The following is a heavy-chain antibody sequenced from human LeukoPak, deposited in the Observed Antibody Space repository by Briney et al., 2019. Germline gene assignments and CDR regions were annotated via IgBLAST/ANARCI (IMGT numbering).Heavy chain of an antibody. J-gene: IGHJ4*02. CDR1: GGTFSSYA. CDR2: IIPILGIA. Sequence: SVKVSCKASGGTFSSYAISWVRQAPGHGLEWMGRIIPILGIANYAQKFQGRVTITADKSTSTAYMELSSLRSEDTAVYYCARAAAAGTTLKYWGQGTLVTVSS. D-gene: IGHD6-13*01. CDR3: ARAAAAGTTLKY. V-gene: IGHV1-69*04.